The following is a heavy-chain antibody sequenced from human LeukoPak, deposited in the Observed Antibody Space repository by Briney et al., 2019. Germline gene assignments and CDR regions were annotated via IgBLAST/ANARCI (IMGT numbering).Heavy chain of an antibody. CDR2: IYYSGST. Sequence: PSETLSLTCTVSGGSISSYYWSWIRQPPGKGLEWIGYIYYSGSTNYNPSLKSRVTISVDTSKNQFSLKLSSVTAADTAVYYCARVSYYDSSGYYAFEEVDAFDIWGQGTMVTVSS. CDR1: GGSISSYY. V-gene: IGHV4-59*12. J-gene: IGHJ3*02. D-gene: IGHD3-22*01. CDR3: ARVSYYDSSGYYAFEEVDAFDI.